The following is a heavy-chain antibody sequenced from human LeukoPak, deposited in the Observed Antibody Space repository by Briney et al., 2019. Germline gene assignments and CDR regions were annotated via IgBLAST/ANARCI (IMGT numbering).Heavy chain of an antibody. V-gene: IGHV3-23*01. D-gene: IGHD1-7*01. CDR1: GFAFSSYA. CDR3: AKSYWNSTSLDY. J-gene: IGHJ4*02. Sequence: GGSLRLSCAASGFAFSSYAMSWVRQAPGKGLEWVSAISGSGGSTYYADSVKGRFTTSRDNSKNTLYLQMNSLRAEDTAVYYCAKSYWNSTSLDYWGQGTLVTVSS. CDR2: ISGSGGST.